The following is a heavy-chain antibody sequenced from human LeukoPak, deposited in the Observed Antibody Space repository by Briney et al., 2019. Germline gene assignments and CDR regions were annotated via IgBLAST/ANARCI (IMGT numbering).Heavy chain of an antibody. CDR2: IYYSGST. CDR1: GGSISSYY. Sequence: SETLSLTCTASGGSISSYYWNWIRQPPGKGLEWIGYIYYSGSTNYNPSLKSRVTISVYTSKNQFSLKLSSVTAADTAVYYCARSEYSSSWALFDYWGQGTLVTVSS. D-gene: IGHD6-13*01. J-gene: IGHJ4*02. V-gene: IGHV4-59*01. CDR3: ARSEYSSSWALFDY.